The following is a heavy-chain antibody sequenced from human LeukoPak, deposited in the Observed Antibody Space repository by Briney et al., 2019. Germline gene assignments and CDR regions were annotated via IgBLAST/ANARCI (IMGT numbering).Heavy chain of an antibody. D-gene: IGHD2-21*02. Sequence: GGSLRLSCAASGFTVSSNYMSWVRQAPGKGLEWVSVIYSGGSTYYADSVKGRFTISRDNSKNTLYLQMSSLRAEDTAVYYCASMTTYCGGDCYFFDNWGQGTLVTVSS. CDR2: IYSGGST. V-gene: IGHV3-66*01. J-gene: IGHJ4*02. CDR1: GFTVSSNY. CDR3: ASMTTYCGGDCYFFDN.